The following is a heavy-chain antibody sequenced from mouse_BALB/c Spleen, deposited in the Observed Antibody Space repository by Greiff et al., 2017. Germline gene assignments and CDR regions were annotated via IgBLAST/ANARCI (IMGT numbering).Heavy chain of an antibody. J-gene: IGHJ2*01. D-gene: IGHD1-1*01. CDR1: GYTFTSYW. CDR3: ARRYAPYFDY. V-gene: IGHV1-69*02. Sequence: VQLKESGAELVKPGASVKLSCKASGYTFTSYWMHWVKQRPGQGLEWIGEIDPSDSYTNYNQKFKGKATLTVDKSSSTAYMQLSSLTSEDSAVYYCARRYAPYFDYWGQGTTLTVSS. CDR2: IDPSDSYT.